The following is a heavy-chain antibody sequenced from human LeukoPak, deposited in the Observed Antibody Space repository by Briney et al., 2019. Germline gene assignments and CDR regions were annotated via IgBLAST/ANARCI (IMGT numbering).Heavy chain of an antibody. CDR3: ARLSSSWYTPNDY. D-gene: IGHD6-13*01. J-gene: IGHJ4*02. CDR2: INPNSGGT. Sequence: ASVKVSCKASGYTFTGYYMHWVRQAPGQGLEWMGWINPNSGGTNYAQKFQGRVTMTRDTSISAAYMELSGLRSDDTAVYYCARLSSSWYTPNDYWGQGTLVTVSS. CDR1: GYTFTGYY. V-gene: IGHV1-2*02.